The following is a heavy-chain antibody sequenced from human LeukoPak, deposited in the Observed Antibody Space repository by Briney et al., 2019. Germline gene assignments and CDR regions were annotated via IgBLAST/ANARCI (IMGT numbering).Heavy chain of an antibody. D-gene: IGHD1/OR15-1a*01. V-gene: IGHV3-53*01. CDR3: ARGWNNALDY. CDR2: IYSGGVT. CDR1: GFTVSSNY. J-gene: IGHJ4*02. Sequence: PGGSLRLSCAASGFTVSSNYMSWVRQAPGKGLEWVSLIYSGGVTYYADSVKGRFIISRDNSKNTLFLQINSLRAEDTAVYYCARGWNNALDYWGQGTLVTVSS.